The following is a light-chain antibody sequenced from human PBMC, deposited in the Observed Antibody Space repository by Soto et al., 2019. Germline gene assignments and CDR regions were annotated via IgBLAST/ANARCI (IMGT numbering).Light chain of an antibody. J-gene: IGKJ5*01. V-gene: IGKV3D-20*02. CDR3: QQRSNWPPIT. CDR1: QSVRDNF. Sequence: EIVLTQSPDTLSLSPGERATLSCRASQSVRDNFLAWYQQRPGQSPRLLIYNAGSRATGIPERISGSGSGTDFTLTISSLEPEDFAVYYCQQRSNWPPITFGQGTRLEIK. CDR2: NAG.